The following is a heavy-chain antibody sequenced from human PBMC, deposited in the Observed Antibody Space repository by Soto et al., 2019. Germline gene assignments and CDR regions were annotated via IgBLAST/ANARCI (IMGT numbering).Heavy chain of an antibody. Sequence: SETLSLTCTVSGGSISSGGYYWSWIRQHPGKGLEWIGYIYYSGSTYYNPSLKSRVTISVDTSKNQFSLKLSSVTAADTAVYYCAGGPADYYDSSVGPIDDYYYYYGMDVWGQGTTVTVSS. CDR1: GGSISSGGYY. CDR2: IYYSGST. V-gene: IGHV4-31*03. J-gene: IGHJ6*02. CDR3: AGGPADYYDSSVGPIDDYYYYYGMDV. D-gene: IGHD3-22*01.